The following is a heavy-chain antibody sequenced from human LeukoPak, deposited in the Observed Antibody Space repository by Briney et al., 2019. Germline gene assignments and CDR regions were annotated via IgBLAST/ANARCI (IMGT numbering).Heavy chain of an antibody. J-gene: IGHJ3*02. CDR2: LSKSGNT. D-gene: IGHD3-9*01. CDR3: ARARYVNSFYAFDI. CDR1: GGSISSYY. V-gene: IGHV4-59*01. Sequence: PSETLSLTCTVSGGSISSYYWSWIPLPPAKGLECIVYLSKSGNTNYSPSLKSLTTIFGDTSKNQFFLKLRSVPAAATDVSYCARARYVNSFYAFDIWGQGTLVTVSS.